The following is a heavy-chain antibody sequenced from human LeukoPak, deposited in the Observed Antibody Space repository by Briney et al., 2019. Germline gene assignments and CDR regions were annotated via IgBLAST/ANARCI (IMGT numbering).Heavy chain of an antibody. V-gene: IGHV4-34*01. CDR1: GGSFSGYY. D-gene: IGHD5-18*01. CDR3: AREGYSYGSHFDY. Sequence: SETLSLTCAVYGGSFSGYYWSWIRQPPGKGLEWIGEINHSGSTNYNPSLKSRVTISVDTSKNQFSLKLSSVTAADTAVYYCAREGYSYGSHFDYWGQGTLVTVSS. CDR2: INHSGST. J-gene: IGHJ4*02.